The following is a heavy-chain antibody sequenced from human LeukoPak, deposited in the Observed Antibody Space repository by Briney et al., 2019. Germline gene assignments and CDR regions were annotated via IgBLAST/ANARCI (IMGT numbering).Heavy chain of an antibody. J-gene: IGHJ4*02. CDR1: GGTFSSYA. Sequence: SVKVSCKASGGTFSSYAISWVRQAPGQGLEWMGRIIPIFGTANYAQKFQGRVTITTDESTSTAYMELSSLRSEDTAVYYCAREVEYYGDDYFDYWGQGTLVTVSS. V-gene: IGHV1-69*05. D-gene: IGHD4-17*01. CDR2: IIPIFGTA. CDR3: AREVEYYGDDYFDY.